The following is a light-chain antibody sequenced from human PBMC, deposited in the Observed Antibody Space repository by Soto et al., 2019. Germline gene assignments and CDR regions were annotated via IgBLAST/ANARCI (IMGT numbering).Light chain of an antibody. J-gene: IGKJ1*01. Sequence: EIVMTQSPPTLSVSPGEGATLACRASQSLTSNLAWYQQKPGLAPRLLIYDASTRATGIPARFSGSGSGTDFTLTISSLQPEDFAVYFCHQDFNLPWTFGQGTKVDTK. CDR3: HQDFNLPWT. V-gene: IGKV3-15*01. CDR1: QSLTSN. CDR2: DAS.